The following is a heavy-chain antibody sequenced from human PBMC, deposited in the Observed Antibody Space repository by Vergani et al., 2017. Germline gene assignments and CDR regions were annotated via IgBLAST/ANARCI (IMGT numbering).Heavy chain of an antibody. CDR1: GFTVSSNY. V-gene: IGHV3-53*01. D-gene: IGHD6-19*01. CDR2: IYSGGST. Sequence: EVQLVESGGGVVRPGGSLRLSCAASGFTVSSNYMSWVRQAPGKGLEWVSVIYSGGSTYYADSVKGRFTISRDNSKNTLYLQMNSLRAEDTAVYYCARDYLSSGATGYFDYWGQGTLVTVSS. J-gene: IGHJ4*02. CDR3: ARDYLSSGATGYFDY.